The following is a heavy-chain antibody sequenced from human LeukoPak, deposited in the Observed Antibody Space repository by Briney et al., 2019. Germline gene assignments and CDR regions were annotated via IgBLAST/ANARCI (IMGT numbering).Heavy chain of an antibody. CDR1: GFTLSSNA. J-gene: IGHJ6*02. D-gene: IGHD3-22*01. Sequence: PGGSLRLSCAASGFTLSSNAMSWVRQAPGEGLEWVSAISGSGGSTYYADSVKGRFSISRDNSKDTLYLQMNSLRAEDTAVYYCAKVGLITGMDVWGQGTTVTVSS. CDR2: ISGSGGST. V-gene: IGHV3-23*01. CDR3: AKVGLITGMDV.